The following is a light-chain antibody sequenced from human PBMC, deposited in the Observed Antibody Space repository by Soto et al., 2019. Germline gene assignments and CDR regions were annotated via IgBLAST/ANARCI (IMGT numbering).Light chain of an antibody. CDR3: CSYSGGIIWL. J-gene: IGLJ3*02. CDR1: SSDFGNYDL. Sequence: QSALTQPASVSGSPGQSITISCTGTSSDFGNYDLVSWYQQSPGKAPKLIIYEVTKRPSGVSNRFSASKSGNTASLTISGLQPEDEAHYYSCSYSGGIIWLFGGGTKVTVL. CDR2: EVT. V-gene: IGLV2-23*02.